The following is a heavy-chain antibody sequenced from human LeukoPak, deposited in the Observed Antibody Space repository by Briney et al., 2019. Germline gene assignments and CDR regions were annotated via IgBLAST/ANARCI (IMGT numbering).Heavy chain of an antibody. V-gene: IGHV1-8*01. D-gene: IGHD6-13*01. CDR1: GYTFTSDD. CDR3: ARGKGVSSRQLFDY. Sequence: GASVKVSFKAAGYTFTSDDINWLRQATGQGHEWMGWMNPSRGSAGYAQKVQGRGTMTMNTSISTDYMELNRQRSEDTAVYYCARGKGVSSRQLFDYWGQGTLVTVSS. CDR2: MNPSRGSA. J-gene: IGHJ4*02.